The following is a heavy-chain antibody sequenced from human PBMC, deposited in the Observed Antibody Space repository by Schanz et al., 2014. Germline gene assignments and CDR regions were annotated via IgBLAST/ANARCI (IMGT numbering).Heavy chain of an antibody. J-gene: IGHJ4*02. D-gene: IGHD3-9*01. CDR1: GFSFSDHA. V-gene: IGHV3-72*01. CDR3: VREGSTTPVAGLRSFDWLGRFDY. Sequence: DVHLLESGGGLVQPGGSLRLSCAASGFSFSDHAMDWVRQAAGKGLEWVGRVRKKEFSDDTEEYAASVRGRFTISRDDSKNVVNLQMNGLKTEDTAMYYCVREGSTTPVAGLRSFDWLGRFDYWGQGALXTVSS. CDR2: VRKKEFSDDTE.